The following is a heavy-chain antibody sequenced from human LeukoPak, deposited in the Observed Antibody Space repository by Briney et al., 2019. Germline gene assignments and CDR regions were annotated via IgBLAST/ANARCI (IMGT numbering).Heavy chain of an antibody. Sequence: SETLSLTCTVSRGSISSSSYFWAWIRQPPGKGLEWIGSISYTGDTFYNPFLKSRVTISVDTSKNKFSLKLSSVTAADTAVYYCAGSSSWYLRYFQHWGQGTLVTVSS. V-gene: IGHV4-39*01. CDR1: RGSISSSSYF. J-gene: IGHJ1*01. D-gene: IGHD6-13*01. CDR2: ISYTGDT. CDR3: AGSSSWYLRYFQH.